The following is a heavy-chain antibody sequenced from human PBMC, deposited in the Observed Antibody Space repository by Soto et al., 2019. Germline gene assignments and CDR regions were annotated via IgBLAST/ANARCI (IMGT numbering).Heavy chain of an antibody. CDR2: MNPNSGNT. Sequence: ASVKVSCKTSGYTFTTYDVNWVRQATGQGLEWMGWMNPNSGNTAFAQKFQGRLTMTRNTSISTAYMELSSLRSEDTAVYYCARGHGSGTYFWYFDLRGRGTLVTVSS. V-gene: IGHV1-8*01. CDR1: GYTFTTYD. CDR3: ARGHGSGTYFWYFDL. J-gene: IGHJ2*01. D-gene: IGHD3-10*01.